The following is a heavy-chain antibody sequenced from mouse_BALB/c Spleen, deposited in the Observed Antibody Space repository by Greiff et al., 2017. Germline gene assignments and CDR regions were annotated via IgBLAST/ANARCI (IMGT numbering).Heavy chain of an antibody. Sequence: VQVVESGAELVRPGSSVKISCKASGYAFSSYWMNWVKQRPGQGLEWIGQIYPGDGDTNYNGKFKGKATLTADKSSSTAYMQLSSLTSEDSAVYFCASALLRYAMDYWGQGTSVTVSS. CDR2: IYPGDGDT. D-gene: IGHD2-10*01. J-gene: IGHJ4*01. V-gene: IGHV1-80*01. CDR1: GYAFSSYW. CDR3: ASALLRYAMDY.